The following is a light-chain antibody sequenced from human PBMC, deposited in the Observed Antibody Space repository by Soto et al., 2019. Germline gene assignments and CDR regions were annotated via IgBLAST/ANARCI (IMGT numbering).Light chain of an antibody. Sequence: EIVLTQSPGTLTLSPGESAALSCRASQTISNNYLVWYRQKPGQAPRLLIYAVSSRAAGIPDRFSGSGSGTDSAHTSARLEPEDSAVYYCQQHSNSPWTFGQGTRVEI. V-gene: IGKV3-20*01. CDR2: AVS. J-gene: IGKJ1*01. CDR3: QQHSNSPWT. CDR1: QTISNNY.